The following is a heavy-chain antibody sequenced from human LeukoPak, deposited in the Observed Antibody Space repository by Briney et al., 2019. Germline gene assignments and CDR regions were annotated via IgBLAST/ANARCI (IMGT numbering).Heavy chain of an antibody. J-gene: IGHJ4*02. CDR2: VSKYTGNA. V-gene: IGHV1-18*01. D-gene: IGHD4-17*01. CDR3: AREDDRSFGAYDC. CDR1: NYTFSDYD. Sequence: ASVKVSCKASNYTFSDYDVTWVRQAPGQGREWMGWVSKYTGNADYAPKFQGRVSMTTDTSTRTAYMELRSLRPDDTAVYFCAREDDRSFGAYDCWGQGTQVTVS.